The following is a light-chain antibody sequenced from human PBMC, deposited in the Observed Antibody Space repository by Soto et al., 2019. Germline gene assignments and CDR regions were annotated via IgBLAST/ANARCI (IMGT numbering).Light chain of an antibody. CDR1: QSVSNS. CDR2: DAS. Sequence: EILLIQSPATLSLSPGEGATLSCRASQSVSNSLAWYQQNPGQAPRLLIYDASNRDTGIPARFSGSGSGTDFTLTISSLEPEDFEVYYCQQRSNWPLTFGGGTKVDIK. V-gene: IGKV3-11*01. J-gene: IGKJ4*01. CDR3: QQRSNWPLT.